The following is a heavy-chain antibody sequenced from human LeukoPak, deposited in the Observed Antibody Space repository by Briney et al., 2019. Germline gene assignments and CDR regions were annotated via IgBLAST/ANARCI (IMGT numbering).Heavy chain of an antibody. D-gene: IGHD1-14*01. CDR1: GDSFSVYY. Sequence: PSETLSLTCAVYGDSFSVYYWTWIRQSPGKGLEWIGEINHSGSTNYNPSLKSRVTISVDSSKNQFSLNLTSVTAADTGIYYCATNVPGTTYFDPWGQGTLVTVS. J-gene: IGHJ4*02. V-gene: IGHV4-34*01. CDR2: INHSGST. CDR3: ATNVPGTTYFDP.